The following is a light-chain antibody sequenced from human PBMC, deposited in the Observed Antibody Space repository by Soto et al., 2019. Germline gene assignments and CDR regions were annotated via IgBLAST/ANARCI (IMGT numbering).Light chain of an antibody. CDR1: RSNIGKNY. CDR3: GTWDTSLSAVV. CDR2: DNN. Sequence: QSVLTQPPSVSAAPGQKVTISCSGSRSNIGKNYVSWYQRLPGTAPKLLIYDNNERSSGIPDRFSGSKSGTSATLGIAGLQTGDEADYYCGTWDTSLSAVVFGGGTKLTVL. J-gene: IGLJ2*01. V-gene: IGLV1-51*01.